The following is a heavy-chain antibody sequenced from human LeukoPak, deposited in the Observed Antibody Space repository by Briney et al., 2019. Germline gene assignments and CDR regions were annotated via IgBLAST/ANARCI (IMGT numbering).Heavy chain of an antibody. CDR2: ISGSSSYI. Sequence: GGSLRLSCAASGFTFSSYSMNWVRQAPGKGLEWVSSISGSSSYIYYADSVKGRFTISRDNAKNSLYLQMNSLRAEDTAVYYCARDLRAGSTTPDAFDIWGQGTMVTVSS. CDR3: ARDLRAGSTTPDAFDI. D-gene: IGHD3-10*01. J-gene: IGHJ3*02. V-gene: IGHV3-21*01. CDR1: GFTFSSYS.